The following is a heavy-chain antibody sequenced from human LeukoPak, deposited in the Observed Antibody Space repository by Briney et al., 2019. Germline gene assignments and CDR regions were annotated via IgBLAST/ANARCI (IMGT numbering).Heavy chain of an antibody. CDR1: GGSFSGYY. Sequence: SETLSLTCAVYGGSFSGYYWSWIRQPPGKGLEWIGEINHSGSTNYNPSLKSRVTISVDTSKNQFSLKLCSVTAADTAVYYCARGRHIAAAGPYPIDYWGQGTLVTVSS. CDR2: INHSGST. V-gene: IGHV4-34*01. J-gene: IGHJ4*02. CDR3: ARGRHIAAAGPYPIDY. D-gene: IGHD6-13*01.